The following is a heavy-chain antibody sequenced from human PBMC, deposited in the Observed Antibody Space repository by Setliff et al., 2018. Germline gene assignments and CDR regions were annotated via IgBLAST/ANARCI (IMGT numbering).Heavy chain of an antibody. J-gene: IGHJ4*02. V-gene: IGHV4-4*08. D-gene: IGHD4-17*01. Sequence: PSETLSLTCKVSGGSISGYYLTWIRQPPGKGLEWIGYFHTYGSPHYNPSLKSRVTISVDTSKNQFSLKLSSVTAADTAVYYCARFYGDYQFDYWGQGTLVTVSS. CDR3: ARFYGDYQFDY. CDR2: FHTYGSP. CDR1: GGSISGYY.